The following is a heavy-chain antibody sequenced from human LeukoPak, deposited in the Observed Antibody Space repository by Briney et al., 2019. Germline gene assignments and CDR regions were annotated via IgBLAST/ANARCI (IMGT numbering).Heavy chain of an antibody. J-gene: IGHJ3*02. CDR2: MWSDGTKR. Sequence: PGGSLRLSCAASGFTFSHYGMHWVRQAPGKGLEWVAVMWSDGTKRYYADSVKGRFTVSRDISKHTLYLQMSSLRAEDTAVYYCAKDGDYYDPLPDAFDIWGQGTMVTVSS. V-gene: IGHV3-33*06. CDR3: AKDGDYYDPLPDAFDI. D-gene: IGHD3-22*01. CDR1: GFTFSHYG.